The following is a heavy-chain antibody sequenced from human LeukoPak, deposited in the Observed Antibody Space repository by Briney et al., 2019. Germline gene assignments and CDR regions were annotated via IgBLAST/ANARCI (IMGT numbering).Heavy chain of an antibody. CDR1: GFTVSSNY. J-gene: IGHJ4*02. V-gene: IGHV3-66*02. D-gene: IGHD1-14*01. CDR2: MYSGGST. Sequence: GGSLRLSCAASGFTVSSNYMSWVRQAPGKGLEWVSVMYSGGSTYYADSVKGRFTISRDNSKNTLYLQMNSLRAEDTAVYYCSVSRGNPNYFDYWGQGTLVTVSS. CDR3: SVSRGNPNYFDY.